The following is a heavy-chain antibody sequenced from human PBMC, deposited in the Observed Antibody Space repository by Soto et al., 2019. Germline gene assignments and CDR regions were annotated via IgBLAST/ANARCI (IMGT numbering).Heavy chain of an antibody. Sequence: ASVKVSCKASGYTFTSYYMHWVRQAPGQGLEWMGIINPCSGSTSYAQKVQGRVTMTTDTSTSTAYMDLGSLTSDDTAVYYCAMVDNYVTPTPQDVWGQGTTVTVSS. V-gene: IGHV1-46*01. CDR1: GYTFTSYY. D-gene: IGHD3-16*01. J-gene: IGHJ6*02. CDR2: INPCSGST. CDR3: AMVDNYVTPTPQDV.